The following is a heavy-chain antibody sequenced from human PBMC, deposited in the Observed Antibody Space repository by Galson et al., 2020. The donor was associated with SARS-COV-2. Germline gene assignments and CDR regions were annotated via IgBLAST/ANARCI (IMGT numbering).Heavy chain of an antibody. CDR3: ARRYGDFFDF. D-gene: IGHD4-17*01. J-gene: IGHJ3*01. CDR1: GASISSGDYY. Sequence: SETLSLTCTVSGASISSGDYYWSWIRQPPGKGLEWIGYISYSGSTYYNPSLRSRVTISVDTSKNQFSLKLSSVTAADTAVYYCARRYGDFFDFWGQGTMVIVSS. V-gene: IGHV4-30-4*01. CDR2: ISYSGST.